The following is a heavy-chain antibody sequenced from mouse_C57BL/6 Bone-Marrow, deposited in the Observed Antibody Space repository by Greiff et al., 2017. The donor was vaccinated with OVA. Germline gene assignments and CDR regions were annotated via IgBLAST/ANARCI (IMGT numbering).Heavy chain of an antibody. CDR3: ARGEAGTRGGFWFAY. Sequence: QVQLQQSGAELMKPGASVKLSCKATGYTFTGYWIEWVKQRPGHGLEWIGEILPGSGSTNYNEKFKGKATFTADTSSNTAYMQHSSLTTEDSAIYNCARGEAGTRGGFWFAYWGQGTLVTVSA. CDR1: GYTFTGYW. J-gene: IGHJ3*01. CDR2: ILPGSGST. V-gene: IGHV1-9*01. D-gene: IGHD4-1*01.